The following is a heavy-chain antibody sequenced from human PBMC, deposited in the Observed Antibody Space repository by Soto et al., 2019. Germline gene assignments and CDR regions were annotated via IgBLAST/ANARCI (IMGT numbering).Heavy chain of an antibody. V-gene: IGHV1-69*01. CDR2: IIPIFGTA. J-gene: IGHJ5*02. D-gene: IGHD5-18*01. CDR3: ASWCPVDTAMVDMWFDP. Sequence: QVQLVQSGAEVKKPGSSVKVSCKASGGTFSSYAISWVRQAPGQGPDWMGGIIPIFGTANYAQQFQGRVTITANESTRTAYMPLSSLRSKHTAVDYCASWCPVDTAMVDMWFDPWGQGTLVTVSS. CDR1: GGTFSSYA.